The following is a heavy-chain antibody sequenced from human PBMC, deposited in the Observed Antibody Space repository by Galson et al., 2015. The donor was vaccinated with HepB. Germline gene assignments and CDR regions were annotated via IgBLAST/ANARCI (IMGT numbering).Heavy chain of an antibody. CDR3: AKVKDEYYDGMDV. CDR1: GFTFSSYA. J-gene: IGHJ6*02. Sequence: SLRLSCAASGFTFSSYAMSWVRQAPGKGLEWASAISGSGGSTYYADSVKGRFTISRDNSKNTLYLQMNSLRAEDTAVYYCAKVKDEYYDGMDVWGQGTTVTVSS. CDR2: ISGSGGST. V-gene: IGHV3-23*01.